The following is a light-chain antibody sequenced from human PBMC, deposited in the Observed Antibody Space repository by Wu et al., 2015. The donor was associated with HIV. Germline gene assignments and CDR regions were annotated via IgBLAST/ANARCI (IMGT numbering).Light chain of an antibody. Sequence: DIQMTQSPSTLSASVGDRVSITCRASQSISSWLAWYQQKPGKAPKLLIYKASSLETGVPSRFSGSGSGTEFTLTITSLQPDDFATYYCQQYYSFFTFGGGTNVETK. V-gene: IGKV1-5*03. J-gene: IGKJ4*01. CDR3: QQYYSFFT. CDR1: QSISSW. CDR2: KAS.